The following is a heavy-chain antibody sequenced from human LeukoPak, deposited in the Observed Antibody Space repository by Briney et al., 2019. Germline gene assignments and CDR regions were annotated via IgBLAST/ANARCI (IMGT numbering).Heavy chain of an antibody. Sequence: GASVKVSCKASGYPFSNYDVNWVRQTPGQGLEWMAWMNPGSGDTGYAQKFQGRLTMSSNISMNTASMELRSLTSEDTAGYFCARSRRGYYMDVWGTGTPVTVSS. CDR3: ARSRRGYYMDV. CDR1: GYPFSNYD. V-gene: IGHV1-8*01. J-gene: IGHJ6*03. CDR2: MNPGSGDT.